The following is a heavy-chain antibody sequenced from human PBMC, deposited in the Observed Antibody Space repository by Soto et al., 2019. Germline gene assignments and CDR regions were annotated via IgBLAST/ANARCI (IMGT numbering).Heavy chain of an antibody. CDR1: GFSFSSYW. V-gene: IGHV3-74*01. Sequence: VQLVESGGGLVQPGGSLRLSCAASGFSFSSYWMHWVRHAPGKGLVWVSRINSDGSSTTYADSVKGRFTISSDNTKNTLYLQMNSLTPDDTAVYYCAQGVPAATRYFQHWGQGTLVTVSS. D-gene: IGHD2-2*01. CDR2: INSDGSST. CDR3: AQGVPAATRYFQH. J-gene: IGHJ1*01.